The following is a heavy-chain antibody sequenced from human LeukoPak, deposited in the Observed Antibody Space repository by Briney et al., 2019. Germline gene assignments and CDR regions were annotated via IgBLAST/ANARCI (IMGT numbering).Heavy chain of an antibody. Sequence: GASVKVSCKASGGTFSTYAITWVRQAPGQGLEWMGRILPIFDMANYAQKFQGRVTITADTSTRTAYMELSSLRSEDTAVYYCATGHGGSGSFPQYYYYYYGMDVWGQGTTVTVSS. CDR1: GGTFSTYA. D-gene: IGHD3-10*01. CDR2: ILPIFDMA. V-gene: IGHV1-69*04. CDR3: ATGHGGSGSFPQYYYYYYGMDV. J-gene: IGHJ6*02.